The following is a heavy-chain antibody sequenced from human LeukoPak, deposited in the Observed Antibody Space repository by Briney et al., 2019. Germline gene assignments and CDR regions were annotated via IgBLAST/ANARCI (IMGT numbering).Heavy chain of an antibody. CDR2: INPNSGGT. Sequence: ASVKVSCKASGYTFTGYYMHWVRQAPGQGLEWMGWINPNSGGTNYAQKFQGRVTMTRDTSISTAYMELSRLRSDDTAVYYCARVSSRSGGSCYGYWGQGTLVTVSS. CDR3: ARVSSRSGGSCYGY. D-gene: IGHD2-15*01. V-gene: IGHV1-2*02. CDR1: GYTFTGYY. J-gene: IGHJ4*02.